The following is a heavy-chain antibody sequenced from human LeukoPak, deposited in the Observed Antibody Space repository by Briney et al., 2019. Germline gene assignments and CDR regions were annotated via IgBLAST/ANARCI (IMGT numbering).Heavy chain of an antibody. CDR2: IYYSGST. V-gene: IGHV4-59*12. CDR1: GGSISSYY. CDR3: ARGGGSWYYDSSGHDAFDT. D-gene: IGHD3-22*01. Sequence: SETLSLTCTVSGGSISSYYWSWIRQPPGKGLEWIGYIYYSGSTNYNPSLKSRVTMSVDTSKNQFSLKLSSVTAADTAVYYCARGGGSWYYDSSGHDAFDTWGQGTMVTVSS. J-gene: IGHJ3*02.